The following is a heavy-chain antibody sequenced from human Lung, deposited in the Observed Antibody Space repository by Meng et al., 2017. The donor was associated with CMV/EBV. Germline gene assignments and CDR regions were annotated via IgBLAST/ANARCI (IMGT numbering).Heavy chain of an antibody. CDR3: ASDFATGPRGDYFDY. CDR2: MNYRGSS. CDR1: GGSISSYY. Sequence: SXTLSLXCPVPGGSISSYYWSWIRQSPGKGLDWIGFMNYRGSSNYNPSLKIRVTISVDTSKNQFSLKLTSVTAADTAVYYGASDFATGPRGDYFDYWGQGXLVTVSS. D-gene: IGHD3-16*01. J-gene: IGHJ4*02. V-gene: IGHV4-59*13.